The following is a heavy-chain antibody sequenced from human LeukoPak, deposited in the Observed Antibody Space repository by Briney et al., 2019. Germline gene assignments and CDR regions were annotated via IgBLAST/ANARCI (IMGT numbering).Heavy chain of an antibody. CDR3: AKRATAGPETHFDY. V-gene: IGHV3-11*01. CDR1: GFTFSDYY. D-gene: IGHD6-13*01. J-gene: IGHJ4*02. CDR2: ISSSGSAV. Sequence: GGSLRLSCAASGFTFSDYYMTWIRQAPGKGLEWVSYISSSGSAVYYADSVKGRFTISRDNAKNSLYLQMNSLRAEDTAVYYCAKRATAGPETHFDYWGQGTLVTVSS.